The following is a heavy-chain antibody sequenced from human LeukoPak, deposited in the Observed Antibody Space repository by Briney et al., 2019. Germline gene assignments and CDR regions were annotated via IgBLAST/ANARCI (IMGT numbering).Heavy chain of an antibody. D-gene: IGHD5-18*01. J-gene: IGHJ4*02. CDR2: IYYSGST. V-gene: IGHV4-59*01. Sequence: SETLSLTCTVSGVSISSYYWSWIRQPPGKGLEWLGYIYYSGSTNYNPSLKSRVTISVDTSKNQFSLKLTSVTAADTAVYYCASLRGFSYGFDYWGQGTLVTVSS. CDR3: ASLRGFSYGFDY. CDR1: GVSISSYY.